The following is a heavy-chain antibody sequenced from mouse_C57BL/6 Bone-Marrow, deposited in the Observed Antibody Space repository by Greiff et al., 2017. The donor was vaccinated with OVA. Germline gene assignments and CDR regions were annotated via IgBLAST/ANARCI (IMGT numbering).Heavy chain of an antibody. CDR1: GFNIKDDY. CDR3: TTSLPWFAY. CDR2: IDPENGDT. V-gene: IGHV14-4*01. Sequence: VHVKQSGAELVRPGASVKLSCTASGFNIKDDYMHWVKQRPEQGLEWIGWIDPENGDTEYASKFQGKATITADTSSNTAYLQLSSLTSEDTAVYYCTTSLPWFAYWGQGTLVTVSA. J-gene: IGHJ3*01.